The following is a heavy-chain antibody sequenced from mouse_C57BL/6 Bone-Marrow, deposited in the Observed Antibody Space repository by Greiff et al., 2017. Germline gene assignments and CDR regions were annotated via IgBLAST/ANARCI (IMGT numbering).Heavy chain of an antibody. Sequence: EVQLQESGPGLVKPSQSLSLTCSVTGYSITSGYYWNWIRQFPGNKLECMGYISYDGSNHYNPSLKNRISITRDTSKNQFFLKLNTVTTEDTATYYCAREGRDSSLTMDYWGQGTSVTVSS. J-gene: IGHJ4*01. V-gene: IGHV3-6*01. CDR2: ISYDGSN. CDR3: AREGRDSSLTMDY. D-gene: IGHD1-1*01. CDR1: GYSITSGYY.